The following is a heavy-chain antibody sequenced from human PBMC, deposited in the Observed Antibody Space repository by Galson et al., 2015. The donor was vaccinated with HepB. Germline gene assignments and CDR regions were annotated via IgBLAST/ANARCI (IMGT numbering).Heavy chain of an antibody. CDR3: AKGAGHPLENWFSDV. J-gene: IGHJ2*01. CDR1: GFTFGGFA. V-gene: IGHV3-23*01. CDR2: VHGGGDAP. Sequence: SLRLSCAASGFTFGGFAMAWVRQAPGKGLDWVSTVHGGGDAPSYADSVKGRFTISRDNSKNTLYLQMNSLREEDKAIYYCAKGAGHPLENWFSDVWGRGALVTVSS.